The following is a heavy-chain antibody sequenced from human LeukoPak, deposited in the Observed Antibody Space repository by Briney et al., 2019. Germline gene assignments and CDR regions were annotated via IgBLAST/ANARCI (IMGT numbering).Heavy chain of an antibody. J-gene: IGHJ4*02. D-gene: IGHD5-24*01. Sequence: SETLSLTCSVFDDSISSSSHYWGWIRQPPGRGLEWIGSMAYSGSNYYNPSLKSRVTISVDRSKNQFSLKLSSVTSADTAVYYCARHVKDGNKRDYFDNWGQGTLVTVSS. CDR3: ARHVKDGNKRDYFDN. CDR2: MAYSGSN. CDR1: DDSISSSSHY. V-gene: IGHV4-39*01.